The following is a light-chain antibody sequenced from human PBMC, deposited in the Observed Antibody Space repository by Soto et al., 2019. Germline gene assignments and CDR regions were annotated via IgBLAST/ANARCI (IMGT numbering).Light chain of an antibody. Sequence: QSALTQPASVSGSPGQSITISCSGTSSDVGGYKYVSWYQLHPGKAPKLMIHEVSERPSGVSNRFSGSKSGNTASLTISGLQAEDEADYYCASYVTGNTYVFGSGTKLTVL. CDR1: SSDVGGYKY. V-gene: IGLV2-14*01. J-gene: IGLJ1*01. CDR3: ASYVTGNTYV. CDR2: EVS.